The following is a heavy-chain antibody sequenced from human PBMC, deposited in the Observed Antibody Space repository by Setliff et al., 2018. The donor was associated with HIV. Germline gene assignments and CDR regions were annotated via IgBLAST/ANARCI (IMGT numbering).Heavy chain of an antibody. CDR1: AGAIRSYY. V-gene: IGHV4-59*01. CDR3: AREATYYYDGSGYYYFDY. J-gene: IGHJ4*01. D-gene: IGHD3-22*01. Sequence: SETLSLTCTVSAGAIRSYYWSWIRQSPGKGLEWIGYIFYSGSTNYNPSLKSRITISVDTSKNQFSLKLSSVTAADTAVYYCAREATYYYDGSGYYYFDYWG. CDR2: IFYSGST.